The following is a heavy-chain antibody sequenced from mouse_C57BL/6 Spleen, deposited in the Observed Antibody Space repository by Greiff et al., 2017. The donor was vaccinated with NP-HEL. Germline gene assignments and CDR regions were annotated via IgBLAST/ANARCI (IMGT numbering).Heavy chain of an antibody. CDR3: ARALTGTFAY. CDR1: GFTFSDYG. D-gene: IGHD4-1*01. J-gene: IGHJ3*01. Sequence: EVKLVESGGGLVKPGGSLKLSCAASGFTFSDYGMHWVRQAPEKGLEWVAYISSGSSTIYYADTVKGRFTISRDNAKNTLFLQMTRLRSEDTAMYYSARALTGTFAYWGQGTLVTVSA. V-gene: IGHV5-17*01. CDR2: ISSGSSTI.